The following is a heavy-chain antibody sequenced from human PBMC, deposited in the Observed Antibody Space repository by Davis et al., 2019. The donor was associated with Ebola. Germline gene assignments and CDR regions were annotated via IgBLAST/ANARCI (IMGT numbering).Heavy chain of an antibody. CDR1: GFTFSSYS. Sequence: GESLKISCAASGFTFSSYSMDWVRQAPGKGLAWVAVISSDGTYKYYADSVKGRFTISRDNSKNTLYLQMNSLRAEDTAVYYCARDPTRTYYDFWSGSSDYYYGMDVWGQGTTVTVSS. D-gene: IGHD3-3*01. CDR3: ARDPTRTYYDFWSGSSDYYYGMDV. V-gene: IGHV3-30*04. CDR2: ISSDGTYK. J-gene: IGHJ6*02.